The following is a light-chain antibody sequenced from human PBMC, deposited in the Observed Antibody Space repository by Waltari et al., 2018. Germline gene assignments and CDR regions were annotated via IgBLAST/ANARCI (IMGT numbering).Light chain of an antibody. CDR1: QGISSY. Sequence: DIQLTQSPSFLYASIGDRVTITCRASQGISSYLAWYQQKPGKAPKLLIYAASTLQSWVPSRFSGSGSGTEFTLTISSLQPEDFATYYCQELNTYPQSLTFGGGTKVEI. CDR3: QELNTYPQSLT. V-gene: IGKV1-9*01. J-gene: IGKJ4*01. CDR2: AAS.